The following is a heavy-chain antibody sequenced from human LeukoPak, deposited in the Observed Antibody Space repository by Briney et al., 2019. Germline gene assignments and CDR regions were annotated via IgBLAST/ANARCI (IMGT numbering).Heavy chain of an antibody. CDR1: GFTFSSYA. V-gene: IGHV3-30*07. CDR2: ISYDGSNK. D-gene: IGHD5-24*01. J-gene: IGHJ4*02. Sequence: GGSLRLSCAASGFTFSSYAMHWVRQAPGKGLEWVAVISYDGSNKYYADSVKGQFSISRDNSKNTLYLQMNSLRAEDTAVYYCARDNGDGYNYARGSFDYWGQGTLVTVSS. CDR3: ARDNGDGYNYARGSFDY.